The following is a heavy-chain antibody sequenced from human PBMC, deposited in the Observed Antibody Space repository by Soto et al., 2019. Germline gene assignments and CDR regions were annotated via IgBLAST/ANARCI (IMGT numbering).Heavy chain of an antibody. D-gene: IGHD4-17*01. V-gene: IGHV4-34*01. CDR1: GGSFSGYY. CDR2: INHSGST. J-gene: IGHJ6*03. CDR3: ARGRMSTGPHYYYYMDV. Sequence: SETLSLTCAVYGGSFSGYYWSWIRQPPGKGLEWIGEINHSGSTNYNPSLKSRVTISVDTSKNQFSLKLSSVTAADTAVYYCARGRMSTGPHYYYYMDVWGKGTTVTVSS.